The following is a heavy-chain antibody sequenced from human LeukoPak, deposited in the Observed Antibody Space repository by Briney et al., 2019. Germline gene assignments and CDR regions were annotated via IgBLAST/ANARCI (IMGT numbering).Heavy chain of an antibody. J-gene: IGHJ4*02. CDR2: INHSGRT. CDR1: GGSFFGSH. V-gene: IGHV4-34*01. Sequence: KASETLSLTCAVSGGSFFGSHWNWIRQSPEKGLEWIGEINHSGRTNYNPSLKSRVTISVDTSKSQFFLKLTSVTAADTAVYYCARELVLRYGGKSGHYFDYWGQGTLVTVSS. D-gene: IGHD4-23*01. CDR3: ARELVLRYGGKSGHYFDY.